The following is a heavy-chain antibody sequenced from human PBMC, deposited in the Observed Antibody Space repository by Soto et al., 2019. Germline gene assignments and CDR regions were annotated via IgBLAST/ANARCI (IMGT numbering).Heavy chain of an antibody. J-gene: IGHJ4*02. CDR1: GFTFSSYI. V-gene: IGHV3-21*01. CDR3: AREGSYWNDVGPD. D-gene: IGHD1-1*01. Sequence: GGSLRLSCAASGFTFSSYIMNWVRQAPGKGLEWVSSISISSSYIYYADSVKGRFTISRDNAKNSLYLQMNSLRAEDTAVYFCAREGSYWNDVGPDWGQGTLVTVSS. CDR2: ISISSSYI.